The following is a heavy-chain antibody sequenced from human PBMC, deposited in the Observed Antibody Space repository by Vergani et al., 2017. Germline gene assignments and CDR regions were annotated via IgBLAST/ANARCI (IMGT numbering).Heavy chain of an antibody. CDR3: AGFNWNKRHFDY. V-gene: IGHV1-69*01. CDR2: IIPIFGTA. J-gene: IGHJ4*02. Sequence: QVQLVQSGAEVKKPRSSVKVSCKASGGTFSSYAISWVRQAPGQGLEWMGGIIPIFGTANYAQKFQGRVTITADESTSTAYMELSSLRSEVTAVYYCAGFNWNKRHFDYWGQGTLVTVSS. CDR1: GGTFSSYA. D-gene: IGHD1/OR15-1a*01.